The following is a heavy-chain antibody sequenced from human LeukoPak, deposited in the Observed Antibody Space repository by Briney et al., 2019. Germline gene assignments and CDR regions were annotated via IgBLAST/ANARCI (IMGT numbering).Heavy chain of an antibody. CDR3: AKGGFGRPFDY. CDR2: ISGSGGST. D-gene: IGHD3-10*01. CDR1: GFTFSNYA. V-gene: IGHV3-23*01. Sequence: GGSLRLSCAASGFTFSNYAMSWVRQAPGKGLEWVSVISGSGGSTYYVDSVKGRFTISRDNSKNTLYLQMDSLRAEDTAVYYCAKGGFGRPFDYWGQGTLVTVSS. J-gene: IGHJ4*02.